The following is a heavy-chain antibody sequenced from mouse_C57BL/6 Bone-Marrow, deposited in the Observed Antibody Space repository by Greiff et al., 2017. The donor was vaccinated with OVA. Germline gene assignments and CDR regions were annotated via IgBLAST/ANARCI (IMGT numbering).Heavy chain of an antibody. V-gene: IGHV1-39*01. D-gene: IGHD1-1*01. CDR1: GYSFTDYN. CDR2: INPNYGTT. Sequence: EVQRVESGPELVKPGASVKISCKASGYSFTDYNMNWVKQSNGKSLEWIGVINPNYGTTSYNQKFKGKATLTVDESSSTAYMQLNSLTSEDSAVYYYARSGYGSSYLDYWGQGTTLTVSS. CDR3: ARSGYGSSYLDY. J-gene: IGHJ2*01.